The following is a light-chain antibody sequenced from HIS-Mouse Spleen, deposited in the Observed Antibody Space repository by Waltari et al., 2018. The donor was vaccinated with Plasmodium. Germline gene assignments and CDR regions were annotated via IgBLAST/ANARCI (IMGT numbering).Light chain of an antibody. CDR1: QSVSSSY. CDR3: QQYGSSPPLT. CDR2: GAY. J-gene: IGKJ4*01. Sequence: EIVLTQSPGTPSLSPGERATLSCRPSQSVSSSYLAWYQQKPGQAPRLLIYGAYSRATGIPDRFSGSGSGTDFTLTISRLEPEDFAVYYCQQYGSSPPLTFGGGTKVEIK. V-gene: IGKV3-20*01.